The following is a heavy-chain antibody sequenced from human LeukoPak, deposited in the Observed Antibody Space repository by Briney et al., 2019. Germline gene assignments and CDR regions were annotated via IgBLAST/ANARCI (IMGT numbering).Heavy chain of an antibody. D-gene: IGHD3-22*01. J-gene: IGHJ3*02. CDR1: GFTFSSYW. Sequence: GGSLRLSCLASGFTFSSYWMSWVRQAPGKGLEWVANIKQDGSEKYYVDSVKGRFTISRDNAKNSLYLQMNSLRAEDTAVYYCARDLGYSDPDAFDIWGQGTMVTVSS. CDR3: ARDLGYSDPDAFDI. CDR2: IKQDGSEK. V-gene: IGHV3-7*01.